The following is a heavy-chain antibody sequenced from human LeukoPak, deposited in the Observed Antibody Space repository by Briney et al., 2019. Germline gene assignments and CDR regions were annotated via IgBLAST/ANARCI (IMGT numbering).Heavy chain of an antibody. V-gene: IGHV3-7*01. J-gene: IGHJ5*02. CDR3: HQPVTLPA. D-gene: IGHD2-2*01. Sequence: PGGSLRLSCAASGITFRNYWMSWVRQAPGKGLEWVAFIKEDGSDKHYVDSVKGRFTISRDNAQNSLYLQMNSLRAEDTAVYFRHQPVTLPAWGQGTLVTVSS. CDR1: GITFRNYW. CDR2: IKEDGSDK.